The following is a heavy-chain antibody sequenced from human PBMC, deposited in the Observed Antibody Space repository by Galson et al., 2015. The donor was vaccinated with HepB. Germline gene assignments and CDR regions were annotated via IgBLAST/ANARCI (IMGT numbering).Heavy chain of an antibody. CDR3: AREEDCSSTSCYTAGFDP. D-gene: IGHD2-2*02. CDR1: GGTFSSYA. J-gene: IGHJ5*02. CDR2: IIPIFGTA. V-gene: IGHV1-69*13. Sequence: SVKVSCKASGGTFSSYAISWVRQAPGQGLEWMGGIIPIFGTANYAQKFQGRVTITADESTSTAYMELSSLRSEDTAVYYCAREEDCSSTSCYTAGFDPWGQGTLVTVSS.